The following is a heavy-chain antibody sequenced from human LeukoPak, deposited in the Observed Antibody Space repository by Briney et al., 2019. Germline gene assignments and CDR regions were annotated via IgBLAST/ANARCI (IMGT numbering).Heavy chain of an antibody. CDR3: ARDLPSGVAVAAPDAFDI. Sequence: GGSLRLSCAASGFTFSDYYMSWIRQAPGKGLEWVSYISSSSSYTNYADSVKGRFTISRDNAKNSLYLQMNSLRAEDTAVYYCARDLPSGVAVAAPDAFDIWGQGTMVTVSS. J-gene: IGHJ3*02. D-gene: IGHD6-19*01. CDR2: ISSSSSYT. V-gene: IGHV3-11*06. CDR1: GFTFSDYY.